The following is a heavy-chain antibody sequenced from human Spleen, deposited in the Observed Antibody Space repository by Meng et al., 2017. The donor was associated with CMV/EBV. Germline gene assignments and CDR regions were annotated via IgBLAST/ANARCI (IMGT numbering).Heavy chain of an antibody. CDR3: ARVRGEVDCSSTSCYSAGFDY. CDR1: GGTFSSYD. D-gene: IGHD2-2*01. J-gene: IGHJ4*02. CDR2: IIPIFGTA. Sequence: SVKVSCKASGGTFSSYDISWVRQAPGQGLEWMGGIIPIFGTANYAQKFQGRVTITTDESTSTAYMELSSLRSEDTAVYYCARVRGEVDCSSTSCYSAGFDYWGQGTLVTVSS. V-gene: IGHV1-69*05.